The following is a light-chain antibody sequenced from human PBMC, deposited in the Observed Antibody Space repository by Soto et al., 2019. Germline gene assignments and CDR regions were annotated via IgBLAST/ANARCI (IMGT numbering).Light chain of an antibody. J-gene: IGLJ3*02. Sequence: QSALTQPASVSGSPGQSITISCTGTSSDVGNYNLVSWYQQHPGKAPKLIIYEGTKRPSGVSNRFFVSKSGNTASLTISGLQAEDEADYYCCSYAGSSSLVFGGGTKVTVL. CDR2: EGT. CDR1: SSDVGNYNL. CDR3: CSYAGSSSLV. V-gene: IGLV2-23*01.